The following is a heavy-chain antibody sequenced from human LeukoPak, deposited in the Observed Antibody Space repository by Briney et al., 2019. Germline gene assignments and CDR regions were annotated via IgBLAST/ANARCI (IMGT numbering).Heavy chain of an antibody. Sequence: SETLSLTCTVSGGSLSSSSYYWGWVRQPPGKGLEWIGSIYYSGSTYYNPSLKSRVTISVDTSKNQFSLKLSSVTAADTAVYYCARLPTVTFFDYWGQGTLVTVSS. CDR2: IYYSGST. CDR3: ARLPTVTFFDY. V-gene: IGHV4-39*01. D-gene: IGHD4-17*01. J-gene: IGHJ4*02. CDR1: GGSLSSSSYY.